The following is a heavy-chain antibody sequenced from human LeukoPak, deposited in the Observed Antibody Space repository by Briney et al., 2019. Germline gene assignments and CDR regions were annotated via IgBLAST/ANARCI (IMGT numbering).Heavy chain of an antibody. Sequence: GGSLSLSCAASGFTFSSYSMNGVRQAPGKGLAWVAYISSSSSTIYYADSVKGRFTISRDNSKNTLYLQMNSPRAEDTAVYYCAKEYDFWSGYLTYFDYWGQGTLVTVSS. CDR1: GFTFSSYS. V-gene: IGHV3-48*01. J-gene: IGHJ4*02. CDR2: ISSSSSTI. D-gene: IGHD3-3*01. CDR3: AKEYDFWSGYLTYFDY.